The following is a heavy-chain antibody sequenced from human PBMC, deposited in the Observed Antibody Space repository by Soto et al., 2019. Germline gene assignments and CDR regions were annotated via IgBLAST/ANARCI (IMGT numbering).Heavy chain of an antibody. CDR2: INSANGNT. D-gene: IGHD4-17*01. V-gene: IGHV1-3*01. CDR3: AREVGYGDYLD. Sequence: ASVKVSCEACGYTFTYYALHWVRQAPGHGLEWMGWINSANGNTKYSQKFQGRVTITSDTSASTAYMEVNSLTSEDTAVYYCAREVGYGDYLDWGQGTLVTVSS. J-gene: IGHJ4*02. CDR1: GYTFTYYA.